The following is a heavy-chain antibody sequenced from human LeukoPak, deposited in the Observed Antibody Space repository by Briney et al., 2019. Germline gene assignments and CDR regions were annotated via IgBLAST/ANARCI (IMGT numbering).Heavy chain of an antibody. Sequence: SETLSLTCAVWGRSFSGYYWSWIRQPPGKGLEWIGEINHSGSTNYNPSLKSRVTISVDTSKNQFSLKLSSVTSADTAVYYCARFRYGSGSYPKNYYYYMDVWGKGTTVTVSS. D-gene: IGHD3-10*01. CDR1: GRSFSGYY. J-gene: IGHJ6*03. CDR2: INHSGST. CDR3: ARFRYGSGSYPKNYYYYMDV. V-gene: IGHV4-34*01.